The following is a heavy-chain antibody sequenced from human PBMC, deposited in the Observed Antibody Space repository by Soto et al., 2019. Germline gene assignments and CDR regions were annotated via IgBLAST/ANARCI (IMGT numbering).Heavy chain of an antibody. CDR1: GGSISSYY. CDR2: IYYSGST. D-gene: IGHD3-10*01. V-gene: IGHV4-59*01. CDR3: ARDLYGSGSYGI. Sequence: SETLSLTCTVSGGSISSYYWSWIRQPPGKGLEWIGYIYYSGSTNYNPSLKSRVTISVDTSKNQFSLKLSSVTAADTAVYYCARDLYGSGSYGIWGQGTLVTVSS. J-gene: IGHJ4*02.